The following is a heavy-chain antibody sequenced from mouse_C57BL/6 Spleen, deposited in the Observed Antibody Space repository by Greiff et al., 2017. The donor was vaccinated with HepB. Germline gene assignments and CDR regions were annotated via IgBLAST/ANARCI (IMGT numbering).Heavy chain of an antibody. CDR3: ARHTTYGNYGYFDV. D-gene: IGHD2-1*01. CDR1: GFTFSSYG. CDR2: ISSGGSYT. Sequence: EAHLVESGGDLVKPGGSLKLSCAASGFTFSSYGMSWVRQTPDKRLEWVATISSGGSYTYYPDSVKGRFTISRDNAKNTLYLQMSSLKSEDTAMYYFARHTTYGNYGYFDVWGTGTTVTVSS. J-gene: IGHJ1*03. V-gene: IGHV5-6*01.